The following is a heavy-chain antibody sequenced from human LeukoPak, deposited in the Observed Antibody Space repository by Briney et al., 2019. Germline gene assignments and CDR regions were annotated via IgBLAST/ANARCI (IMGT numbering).Heavy chain of an antibody. J-gene: IGHJ3*02. CDR2: IYSGGST. Sequence: GGSLRLSCAASGFTVSSNYMSWVRQAPGKGLEWVSVIYSGGSTYYADSVKGRFTISRDNSKNTLYLQMNSLRAEDTAVYYCARVFSYREGAFDIWGQGTMVTASS. CDR3: ARVFSYREGAFDI. CDR1: GFTVSSNY. V-gene: IGHV3-66*02. D-gene: IGHD1-26*01.